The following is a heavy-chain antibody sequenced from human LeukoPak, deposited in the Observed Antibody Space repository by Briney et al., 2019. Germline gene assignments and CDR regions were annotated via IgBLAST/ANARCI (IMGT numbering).Heavy chain of an antibody. CDR3: AREVFFQFDN. J-gene: IGHJ4*02. V-gene: IGHV3-7*03. CDR2: IAANGNDK. Sequence: GGSLGLSCAASGFTFRKYWMAWVRQAPGRGLEWVATIAANGNDKDYEDALQGRFTISRDNARNSLSLRIDSLRAEDTAQYYCAREVFFQFDNWGQGALVTVSS. CDR1: GFTFRKYW.